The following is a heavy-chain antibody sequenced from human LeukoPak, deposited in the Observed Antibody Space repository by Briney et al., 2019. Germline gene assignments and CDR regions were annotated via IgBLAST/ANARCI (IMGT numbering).Heavy chain of an antibody. CDR3: ARVTYYYDSSGYWYGGPSHYYYMDV. CDR1: GFTFSSYA. J-gene: IGHJ6*03. CDR2: INDNGDGT. Sequence: GGSLRLSCAASGFTFSSYAMSWVRQAPGKGLKWVSTINDNGDGTYYADSVKGRFTISRDNSYNTVSLQMNSLRDEDTGVYYCARVTYYYDSSGYWYGGPSHYYYMDVWGKGTTVTVSS. D-gene: IGHD3-22*01. V-gene: IGHV3-23*01.